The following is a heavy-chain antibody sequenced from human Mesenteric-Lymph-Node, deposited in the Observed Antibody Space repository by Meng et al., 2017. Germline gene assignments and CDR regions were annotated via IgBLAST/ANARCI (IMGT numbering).Heavy chain of an antibody. CDR3: ARDAYSGTYYDYWYFDL. Sequence: GESLKISCAASGFTFSSYVMHWVRQAPGKGLEWVAVISYDGSNKYYADSVKGRFTISRDNAKNSLYLQMNTLRAEDTAVYYCARDAYSGTYYDYWYFDLWGRGTQVTVAS. J-gene: IGHJ2*01. V-gene: IGHV3-30*07. D-gene: IGHD1-26*01. CDR1: GFTFSSYV. CDR2: ISYDGSNK.